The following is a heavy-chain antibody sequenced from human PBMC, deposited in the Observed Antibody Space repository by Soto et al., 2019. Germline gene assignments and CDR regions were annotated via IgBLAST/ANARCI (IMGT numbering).Heavy chain of an antibody. CDR3: ASTKYDSRAYYCWYLGL. J-gene: IGHJ2*01. V-gene: IGHV1-69*06. CDR1: EDTFRNYA. Sequence: QVELVQSGAEVKKPGSSVKVSCQASEDTFRNYAISWVRQAPGQGLEWMGGIIPIFGTANYAQKFQGRVTITADTSANTVYLELSSLRSEDTAVYYCASTKYDSRAYYCWYLGLWGRGTLVTVSS. CDR2: IIPIFGTA. D-gene: IGHD3-22*01.